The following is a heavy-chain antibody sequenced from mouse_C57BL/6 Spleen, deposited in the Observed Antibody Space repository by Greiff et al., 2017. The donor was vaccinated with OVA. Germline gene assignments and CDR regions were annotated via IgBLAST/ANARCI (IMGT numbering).Heavy chain of an antibody. CDR3: ARQGGSYGNPYAMDY. D-gene: IGHD2-1*01. CDR1: GSTFTSYW. CDR2: IYPGSGSI. Sequence: QVQLQQPGAELVKPGASVTMSCKASGSTFTSYWITWVKQRPGPGLEWIGDIYPGSGSITYNEKFQSKATLTVDTSSSTAYMQLSYLTSEDSAVYYCARQGGSYGNPYAMDYWGQGTSVTVSS. J-gene: IGHJ4*01. V-gene: IGHV1-55*01.